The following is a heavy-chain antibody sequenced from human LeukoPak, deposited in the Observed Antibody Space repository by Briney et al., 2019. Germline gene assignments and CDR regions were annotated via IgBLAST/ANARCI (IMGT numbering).Heavy chain of an antibody. Sequence: PGRSLRLSCAASGFTFDDYAMHWVRQAPGKGLEWVSGISWNSGSMGYADSVKGRFTISRDNAKNSLYLQMNSLRAEDTALYYCAKDSFGYSYGYFDYWGQGTLVTVSS. V-gene: IGHV3-9*01. D-gene: IGHD5-18*01. CDR2: ISWNSGSM. CDR1: GFTFDDYA. J-gene: IGHJ4*02. CDR3: AKDSFGYSYGYFDY.